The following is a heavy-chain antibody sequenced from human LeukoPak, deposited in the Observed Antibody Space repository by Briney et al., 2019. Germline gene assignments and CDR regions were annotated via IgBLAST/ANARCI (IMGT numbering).Heavy chain of an antibody. V-gene: IGHV3-23*01. J-gene: IGHJ3*02. CDR1: GFTFRSYT. Sequence: GGSLRLSCAASGFTFRSYTMSWVRQAPGKGLEWVSSISDSGGSTYYADSVKGRLTISRDDSKNTLYLQMNSLRAEDTAAYYCAKDRTVTMFSDDAFDIWGQGTMVTVSS. CDR2: ISDSGGST. CDR3: AKDRTVTMFSDDAFDI. D-gene: IGHD4-17*01.